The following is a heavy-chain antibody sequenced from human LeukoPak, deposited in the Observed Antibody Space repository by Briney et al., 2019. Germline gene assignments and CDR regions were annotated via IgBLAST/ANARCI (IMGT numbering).Heavy chain of an antibody. V-gene: IGHV3-21*01. CDR2: ISSSNSFI. J-gene: IGHJ3*01. CDR1: RFIFSSYH. Sequence: GGSLRLSCAASRFIFSSYHMHWVRQPPGEGLEWVSSISSSNSFIYYADSMKGRFTISRDNAENSLYLQMNSLRAGDTAVYYCARRNDMDTLDFWGQGAMVTVSS. CDR3: ARRNDMDTLDF. D-gene: IGHD3-9*01.